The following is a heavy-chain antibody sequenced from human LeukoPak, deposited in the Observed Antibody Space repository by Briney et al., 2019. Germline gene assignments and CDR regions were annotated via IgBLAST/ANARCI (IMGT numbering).Heavy chain of an antibody. CDR2: IYYSGST. Sequence: SETLSLTCTVSGGSLSSTSYYWGWIRQPPGKGLEWIGSIYYSGSTYYNPSLTSRVTISVDTSKNQFSLKLSSVTAADTAVYYCARESENIVVVPAARRFDYWGQGTLVTVSS. CDR3: ARESENIVVVPAARRFDY. D-gene: IGHD2-2*01. CDR1: GGSLSSTSYY. V-gene: IGHV4-39*02. J-gene: IGHJ4*02.